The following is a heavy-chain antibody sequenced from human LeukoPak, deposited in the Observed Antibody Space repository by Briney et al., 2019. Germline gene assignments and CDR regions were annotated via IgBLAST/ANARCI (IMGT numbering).Heavy chain of an antibody. D-gene: IGHD3-3*01. CDR2: IWYDGSNK. J-gene: IGHJ6*02. CDR3: ARERRAYDFWSGPRYYGMDV. CDR1: GFTFSSYA. Sequence: GGSLRLSCAASGFTFSSYAMHWVRQAPGKGLEWVAVIWYDGSNKYYADSVKGRFTISRDNSKNTLYLQMNSLRAEDTAVYYCARERRAYDFWSGPRYYGMDVWGQGTTVTVSS. V-gene: IGHV3-33*08.